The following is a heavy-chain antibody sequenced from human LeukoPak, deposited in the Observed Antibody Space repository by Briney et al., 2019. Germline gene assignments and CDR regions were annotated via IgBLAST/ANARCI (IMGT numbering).Heavy chain of an antibody. V-gene: IGHV3-30*03. D-gene: IGHD6-19*01. Sequence: PGGSLRLSCAASGFTFSSYGMHWVRQALGKGLEWVAAISYDGSNKYYADSVKGRFTISRDNSKNTLYLQMNSLRAEDTAVYYCARDQRGSGWIRPRFQNAFDIWGQGTMVTVSS. CDR2: ISYDGSNK. J-gene: IGHJ3*02. CDR3: ARDQRGSGWIRPRFQNAFDI. CDR1: GFTFSSYG.